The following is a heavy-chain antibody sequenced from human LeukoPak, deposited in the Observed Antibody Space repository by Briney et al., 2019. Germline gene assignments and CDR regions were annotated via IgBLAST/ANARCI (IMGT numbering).Heavy chain of an antibody. CDR3: ARMGYYYDSSGWEAY. Sequence: PGGSLGLSCAASGFTFSSYWMSWVRQAPGKGLEWVANIKQDGSEKYYVDSVKGRFTISRDNAKNSLYLQMNSLRAEDTAVYYCARMGYYYDSSGWEAYWGQGTLVTVSS. J-gene: IGHJ4*02. CDR1: GFTFSSYW. CDR2: IKQDGSEK. D-gene: IGHD3-22*01. V-gene: IGHV3-7*01.